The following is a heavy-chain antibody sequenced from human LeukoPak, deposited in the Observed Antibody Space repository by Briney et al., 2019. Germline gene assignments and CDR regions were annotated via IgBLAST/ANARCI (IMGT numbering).Heavy chain of an antibody. CDR1: GGSFSGYY. J-gene: IGHJ4*02. Sequence: PSETLSLTCAVYGGSFSGYYWSWIRQPPGKGLEWIGEINHSGSTNYNPSLKSRVTISVDTSKNQFSLKLSSVTAADTAVYYCARRQTSGYSYAEEEAPFDYWGQGTLVTVSS. D-gene: IGHD5-18*01. V-gene: IGHV4-34*01. CDR3: ARRQTSGYSYAEEEAPFDY. CDR2: INHSGST.